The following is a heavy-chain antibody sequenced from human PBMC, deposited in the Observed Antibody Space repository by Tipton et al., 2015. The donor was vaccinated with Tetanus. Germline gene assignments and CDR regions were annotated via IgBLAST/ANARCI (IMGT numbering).Heavy chain of an antibody. CDR1: GGSIRGGTSY. CDR2: IYESGDT. D-gene: IGHD3-3*01. Sequence: TLSLTCTVSGGSIRGGTSYWGWIRQPPGKGLEWIGSIYESGDTYYIPSLKSRVTISVDTSKNQFSLKLSSMAAADTGVYYCARHQSGSFAPVDCWGQANVVPVSS. V-gene: IGHV4-39*01. CDR3: ARHQSGSFAPVDC. J-gene: IGHJ4*02.